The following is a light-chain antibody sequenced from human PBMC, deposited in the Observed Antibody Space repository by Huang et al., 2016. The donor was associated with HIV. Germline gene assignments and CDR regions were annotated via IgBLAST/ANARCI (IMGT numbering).Light chain of an antibody. CDR3: QQLNGYPLT. Sequence: IQLTQSPSSLSASVGDRVTISCRASQGISSYLAWYQQKPGKAPKLLIYAASTLQSGVPSRFSGRGSGTDFTLTITSLQPEDFATYYCQQLNGYPLTFGGGTKVDIK. J-gene: IGKJ4*01. CDR2: AAS. CDR1: QGISSY. V-gene: IGKV1-9*01.